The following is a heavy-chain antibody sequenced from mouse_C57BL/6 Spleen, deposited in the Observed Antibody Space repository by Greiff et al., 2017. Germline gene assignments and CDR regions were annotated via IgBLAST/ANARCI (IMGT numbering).Heavy chain of an antibody. J-gene: IGHJ2*01. CDR3: FMVITTIGGYFDY. D-gene: IGHD1-1*01. V-gene: IGHV1-39*01. CDR1: GYSFTDYN. CDR2: INPNYGTT. Sequence: VQLQQSGPELVKPGASVKISCKASGYSFTDYNMNWVKQSNGKSLEWIGVINPNYGTTSYNEKFKGKATMTVDQSSSTAYMQLNSLTSEDSAVYYRFMVITTIGGYFDYWGQGTTLTVSS.